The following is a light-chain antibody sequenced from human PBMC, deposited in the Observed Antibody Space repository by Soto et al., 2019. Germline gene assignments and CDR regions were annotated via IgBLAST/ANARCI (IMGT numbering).Light chain of an antibody. CDR2: DAS. CDR3: QQYSSYSPDT. CDR1: QDVNKW. V-gene: IGKV1-5*01. Sequence: DIQMTQSPSTLSASAGDRVTITCRASQDVNKWLAWYQQKPGKAPKLLIYDASTLESGVPSRFSGSGAGTEFTLTIGSLQPDDFATYYCQQYSSYSPDTFGQGT. J-gene: IGKJ2*01.